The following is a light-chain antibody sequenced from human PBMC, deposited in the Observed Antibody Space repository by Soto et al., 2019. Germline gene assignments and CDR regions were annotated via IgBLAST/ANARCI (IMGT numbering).Light chain of an antibody. V-gene: IGKV1-27*01. CDR3: QQYDSAPFT. CDR2: AES. J-gene: IGKJ3*01. CDR1: QDIVNY. Sequence: DIQMTQSPSSLSASVGDRVTITCRASQDIVNYLAWYQQKPGKVPKLLIYAESTLQSGVPSLFSGSGSGTDFTLTISSLQPEDVATYYCQQYDSAPFTFGPGTKVDIK.